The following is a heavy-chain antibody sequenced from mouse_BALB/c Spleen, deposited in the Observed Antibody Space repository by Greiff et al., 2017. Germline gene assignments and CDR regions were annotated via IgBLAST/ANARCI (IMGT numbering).Heavy chain of an antibody. Sequence: EQLQESAAELARPGASVKMSCKASGYTFTSYTMHWVKQRPGQGLEWIGYINPSSGYTEYNQKFKDKTTLTADKSSSTAYMQLSSLTSEDSAVYYCARNYDYPYAMDYWGQGTSVTVSS. J-gene: IGHJ4*01. V-gene: IGHV1-4*02. D-gene: IGHD2-4*01. CDR2: INPSSGYT. CDR3: ARNYDYPYAMDY. CDR1: GYTFTSYT.